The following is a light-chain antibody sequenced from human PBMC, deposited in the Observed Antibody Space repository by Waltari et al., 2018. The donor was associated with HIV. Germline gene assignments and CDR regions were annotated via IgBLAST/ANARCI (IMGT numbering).Light chain of an antibody. V-gene: IGLV1-47*01. Sequence: QYVLTQPPSASGTPGQRVTISCSGRTSNIGYNYVYWYQQFPGTTPKLLIYRNDQRPSGVPDRFSGSKSGTSASLAITGLRSEDEADYYCATWDDGLSGRRVFGGGTKLTVL. CDR2: RND. CDR1: TSNIGYNY. J-gene: IGLJ3*02. CDR3: ATWDDGLSGRRV.